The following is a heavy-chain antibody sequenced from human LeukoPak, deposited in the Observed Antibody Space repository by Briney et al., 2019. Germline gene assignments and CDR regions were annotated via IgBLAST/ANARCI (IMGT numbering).Heavy chain of an antibody. V-gene: IGHV1-8*03. CDR2: MNPNSGNT. D-gene: IGHD3-3*01. J-gene: IGHJ5*02. CDR1: GYTFTSYD. CDR3: ARVTGKYYDFWSGYSPLES. Sequence: ASVKVSCKASGYTFTSYDINWVRQATGQGLEWMGWMNPNSGNTGYAQKFQGRVTITRNTSISTAYMELSSLRSEDTAVYYCARVTGKYYDFWSGYSPLESWGQGTLVTVSS.